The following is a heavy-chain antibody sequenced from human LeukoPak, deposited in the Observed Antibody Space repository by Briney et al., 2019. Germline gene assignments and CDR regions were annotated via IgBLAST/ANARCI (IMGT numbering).Heavy chain of an antibody. CDR1: GYTFTNYD. CDR3: ARGLHYLDY. J-gene: IGHJ4*02. D-gene: IGHD4-11*01. Sequence: PGASVKLSCTASGYTFTNYDIRWVRQAPGQGLEWMGWISAYNGNTNYAQKLQGRVTMTTDTSTSTAYMELRSLSSDDTAVYYCARGLHYLDYWGQGNLVTVSS. V-gene: IGHV1-18*01. CDR2: ISAYNGNT.